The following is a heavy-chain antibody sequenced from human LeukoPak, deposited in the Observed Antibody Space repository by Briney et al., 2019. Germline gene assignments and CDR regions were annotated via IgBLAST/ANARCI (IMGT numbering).Heavy chain of an antibody. V-gene: IGHV1-69*01. CDR1: GGTFSSYA. D-gene: IGHD2-2*01. J-gene: IGHJ4*02. Sequence: ASVKVSCKASGGTFSSYAISWVRQAPGQGLEWMGGIIPIFGTANYAQKFQGRVTITADESTSTAYMELSSLRSEDTAVYYCARGRYCSSTSCYVPSPHFDYWAREPWSPSPQ. CDR2: IIPIFGTA. CDR3: ARGRYCSSTSCYVPSPHFDY.